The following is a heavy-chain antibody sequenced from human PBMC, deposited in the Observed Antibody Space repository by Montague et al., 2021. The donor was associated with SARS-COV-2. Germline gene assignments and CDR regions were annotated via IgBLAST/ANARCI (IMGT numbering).Heavy chain of an antibody. V-gene: IGHV4-34*01. CDR2: INQSGRT. CDR1: GGSFSGYY. J-gene: IGHJ4*02. D-gene: IGHD3-3*01. CDR3: ATLPSSITIFGVVQGYYFGD. Sequence: SETLSLTCAVYGGSFSGYYWSWIRQPPEKGLEWIGEINQSGRTNNNLSLKSRVIISVDTSKNQFSLKLSSVTAADTAVYYCATLPSSITIFGVVQGYYFGDWGQGTLVTVSS.